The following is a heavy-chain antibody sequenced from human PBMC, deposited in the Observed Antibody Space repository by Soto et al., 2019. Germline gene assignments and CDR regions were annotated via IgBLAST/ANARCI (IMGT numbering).Heavy chain of an antibody. Sequence: GGSLRLSCAASGFTFSSYGMHWVRQAPGKGLEWVAVISYDGSNKYYADSVKGRFTISRDNSKNTLYLQMNSLRAEDTAVYYCATSYGSGSYYFYYWGQGTLVTVSS. CDR3: ATSYGSGSYYFYY. J-gene: IGHJ4*02. V-gene: IGHV3-30*03. D-gene: IGHD3-10*01. CDR1: GFTFSSYG. CDR2: ISYDGSNK.